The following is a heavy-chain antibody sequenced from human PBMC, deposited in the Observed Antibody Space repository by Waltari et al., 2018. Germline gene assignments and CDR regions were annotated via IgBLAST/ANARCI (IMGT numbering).Heavy chain of an antibody. CDR3: AKDPEGTAMAHFFDY. CDR1: GFTFSSYA. D-gene: IGHD5-18*01. CDR2: ISGSGGST. Sequence: TASGFTFSSYAMSWVRPAPGKGLEWVSAISGSGGSTYYADSVKGRFTISRDNSKNTLYLQMNSLRAEDTAVYYCAKDPEGTAMAHFFDYWGQGTLVTVSS. V-gene: IGHV3-23*01. J-gene: IGHJ4*02.